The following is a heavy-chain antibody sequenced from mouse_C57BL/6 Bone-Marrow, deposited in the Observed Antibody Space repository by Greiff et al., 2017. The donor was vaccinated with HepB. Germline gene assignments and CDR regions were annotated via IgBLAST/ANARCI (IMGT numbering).Heavy chain of an antibody. J-gene: IGHJ2*01. V-gene: IGHV1-59*01. D-gene: IGHD2-5*01. CDR3: ARMDSNFTFDY. CDR2: IDPSDSYT. Sequence: VQLQQPGAELVRPGTSVKLSCKASGYTFTSYWMHWVKQRPGQGLEWIGVIDPSDSYTNYNQKFKGKATLTVDTSSSTAYMQLSSLTSEDSAVYYCARMDSNFTFDYWGQGTTLTVSS. CDR1: GYTFTSYW.